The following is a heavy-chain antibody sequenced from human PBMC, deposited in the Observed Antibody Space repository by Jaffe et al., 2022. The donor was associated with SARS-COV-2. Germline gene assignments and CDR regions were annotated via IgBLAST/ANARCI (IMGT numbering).Heavy chain of an antibody. CDR1: GFTFSGHG. J-gene: IGHJ4*02. CDR3: ARRDRSGQHYFDD. V-gene: IGHV3-23*04. D-gene: IGHD2-15*01. CDR2: ISDSGSNT. Sequence: EVQLVESGGGLVQPGGSLRLSCAASGFTFSGHGMSWVRQAPGKGLEWLSVISDSGSNTHHADSVKGRFTISRDNSKNTLYLQMNSLRAEDTAVYYCARRDRSGQHYFDDWGQGTVVTVSS.